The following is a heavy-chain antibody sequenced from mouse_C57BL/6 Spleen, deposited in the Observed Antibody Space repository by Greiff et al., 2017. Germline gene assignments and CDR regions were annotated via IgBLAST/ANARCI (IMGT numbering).Heavy chain of an antibody. CDR1: GYSITSGYY. J-gene: IGHJ2*01. CDR3: AKPLITTVEGYYFDY. Sequence: ESGPGLVKPSQSLSLTCSVTGYSITSGYYWNWIRQFPGNKLEWMGYISYDGSNNYNPSLKNRISITRDTSKNQFFLKLISVTTEDTATYYCAKPLITTVEGYYFDYWGQGTTLTVSS. D-gene: IGHD1-1*01. V-gene: IGHV3-6*01. CDR2: ISYDGSN.